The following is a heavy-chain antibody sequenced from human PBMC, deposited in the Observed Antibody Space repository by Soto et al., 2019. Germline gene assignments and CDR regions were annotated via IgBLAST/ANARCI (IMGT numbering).Heavy chain of an antibody. Sequence: ALLKVSCKASGYTFTGYYMHWVRQAPGQGLEWMGWINPNSGGTNYAQKFQGWVTMTRDTSISTAYMELSRLRSDDTAVYYCARSRIAARPYGMDVWGQGPTVTVSS. CDR3: ARSRIAARPYGMDV. V-gene: IGHV1-2*04. CDR1: GYTFTGYY. J-gene: IGHJ6*02. D-gene: IGHD6-6*01. CDR2: INPNSGGT.